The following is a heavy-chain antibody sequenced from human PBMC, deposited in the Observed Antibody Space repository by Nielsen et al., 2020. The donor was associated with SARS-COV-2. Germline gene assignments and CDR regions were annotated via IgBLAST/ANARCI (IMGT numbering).Heavy chain of an antibody. J-gene: IGHJ4*02. Sequence: GESLKISCAASGFTFSSYGMHWVRQAPGKGLVWVSHINSDGSNYADSVKGRFTISRDNSKNSLFLQMDSLRDDDTATYYCTKNWEDFWGQGTLVTVSS. V-gene: IGHV3-74*01. CDR1: GFTFSSYG. CDR3: TKNWEDF. D-gene: IGHD1-26*01. CDR2: INSDGS.